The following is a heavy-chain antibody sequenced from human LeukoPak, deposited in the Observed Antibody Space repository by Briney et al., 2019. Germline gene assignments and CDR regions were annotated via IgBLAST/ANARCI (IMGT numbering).Heavy chain of an antibody. CDR3: AKEGSSWYRYYYYYMDV. V-gene: IGHV3-23*01. CDR2: ISGSGGST. CDR1: GFTFSSYA. D-gene: IGHD6-13*01. J-gene: IGHJ6*03. Sequence: AGGSLRLSCAASGFTFSSYAMSWVRQAPGKGLEWVSAISGSGGSTYYADSVKGRFTISRDNSKNTLHLQMNSLRAEDTAVYYCAKEGSSWYRYYYYYMDVWGKGTTVTVSS.